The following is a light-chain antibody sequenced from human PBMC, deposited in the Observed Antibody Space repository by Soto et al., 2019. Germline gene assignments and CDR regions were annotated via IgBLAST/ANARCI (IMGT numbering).Light chain of an antibody. CDR3: QQLFDSPIT. V-gene: IGKV1-9*01. CDR1: QVISTS. CDR2: AAS. J-gene: IGKJ5*01. Sequence: GQSVPIICRAIQVISTSLAWYQVKPGKAPKLLIYAASTLESGVPSRFSATVSGTEFSLTITSLQPEDFATYYCQQLFDSPITFGQGTRLEIK.